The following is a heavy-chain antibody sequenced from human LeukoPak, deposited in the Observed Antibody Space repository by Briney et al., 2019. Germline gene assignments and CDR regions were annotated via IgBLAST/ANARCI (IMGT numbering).Heavy chain of an antibody. Sequence: GGSLRLSCAASGLTFSSYWMSWVRQAPGKGLEWVANIKQDGSEKYYVDSVKGRFTISRDNAKNSLYLQMNSLRAEDTAVYYCATSSSHYYYYMDVWGKGTTVTVSS. CDR1: GLTFSSYW. CDR2: IKQDGSEK. J-gene: IGHJ6*03. CDR3: ATSSSHYYYYMDV. V-gene: IGHV3-7*01. D-gene: IGHD6-13*01.